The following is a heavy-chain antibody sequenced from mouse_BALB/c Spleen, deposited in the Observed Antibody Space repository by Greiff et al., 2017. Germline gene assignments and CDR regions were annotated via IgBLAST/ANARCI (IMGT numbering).Heavy chain of an antibody. J-gene: IGHJ4*01. Sequence: VKLQESGAELVRPGVSVKISCKGSGYTFTDYAMHWVKQSHAKSLEWIGVISTYYGDASYNQKFKGKATMTVDKSSSTAYMELARLTSEDSAIYYCARGGATAPYAMDYWGQGTSVTVSS. CDR3: ARGGATAPYAMDY. CDR2: ISTYYGDA. D-gene: IGHD1-2*01. V-gene: IGHV1S137*01. CDR1: GYTFTDYA.